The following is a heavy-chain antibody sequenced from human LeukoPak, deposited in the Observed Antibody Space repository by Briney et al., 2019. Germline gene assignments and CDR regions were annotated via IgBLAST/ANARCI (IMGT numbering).Heavy chain of an antibody. J-gene: IGHJ4*02. CDR3: ARDYLYAFDY. CDR1: GFSFSSYS. CDR2: ISGSGNAK. Sequence: PGGFLRLSCAASGFSFSSYSMNWVRQAPGKGLEWVSYISGSGNAKHYTDSVKGRFTISRDNAKNALYLQMNSLRAEDTAAYFCARDYLYAFDYWGQGTLVTVSS. V-gene: IGHV3-48*01. D-gene: IGHD2-2*01.